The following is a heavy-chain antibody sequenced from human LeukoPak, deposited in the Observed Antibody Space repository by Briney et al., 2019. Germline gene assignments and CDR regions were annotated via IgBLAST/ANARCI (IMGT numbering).Heavy chain of an antibody. Sequence: SETLSLTCAVYGGSFSGYYWSWIRQPPGKGLEWIGEINHSGSTNYNPSLKSRVTISVDTSKNQFSLKLSSVTAADTAVYYCASDYGDYFVSADYWGQGTLVTVSS. CDR1: GGSFSGYY. J-gene: IGHJ4*02. D-gene: IGHD4-17*01. CDR2: INHSGST. CDR3: ASDYGDYFVSADY. V-gene: IGHV4-34*01.